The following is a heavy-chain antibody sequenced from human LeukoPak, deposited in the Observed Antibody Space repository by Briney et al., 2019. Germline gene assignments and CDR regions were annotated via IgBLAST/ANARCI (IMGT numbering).Heavy chain of an antibody. Sequence: ASVKVSCKASGYTFTSYGISWVRQAPGQGLEWMGWISAYNGNTNYAQKFQGRVTITADESTSTAYMELSSLRSEDTAVYYCARGVYYYDSSGYFQDYWGQGTLVTVSS. CDR1: GYTFTSYG. V-gene: IGHV1-18*01. CDR3: ARGVYYYDSSGYFQDY. CDR2: ISAYNGNT. D-gene: IGHD3-22*01. J-gene: IGHJ4*02.